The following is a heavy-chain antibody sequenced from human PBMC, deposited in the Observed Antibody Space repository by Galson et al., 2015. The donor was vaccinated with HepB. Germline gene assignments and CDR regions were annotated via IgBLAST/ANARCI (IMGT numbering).Heavy chain of an antibody. CDR1: GVTFSSFG. V-gene: IGHV3-33*06. Sequence: SLRLSCAASGVTFSSFGMHWVRQAPGKGLEWVAGTWSDGSKEFYADSVQGRFTISRDNSKNRLYLQMNSLRAEDTAVYYCAKDGLYFGTGTHSNAMDVWGQGTTVIVSS. D-gene: IGHD3-10*01. CDR3: AKDGLYFGTGTHSNAMDV. CDR2: TWSDGSKE. J-gene: IGHJ6*02.